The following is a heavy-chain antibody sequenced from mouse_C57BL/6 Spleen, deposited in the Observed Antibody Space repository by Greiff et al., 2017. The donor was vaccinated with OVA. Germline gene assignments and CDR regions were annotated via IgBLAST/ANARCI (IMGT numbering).Heavy chain of an antibody. D-gene: IGHD1-1*01. Sequence: DVKLVESGGDLVKPGGSLKLSCAASGFTFSSYGMSWVRQTPDKRLEWVATISSGGSYTYYPDSVKGRFTISRDNAKNTLYLQRSSLKSEDTAMYYCERHDPVVATGERGYWYFDVWGTGTTVTVSS. V-gene: IGHV5-6*02. CDR1: GFTFSSYG. J-gene: IGHJ1*03. CDR3: ERHDPVVATGERGYWYFDV. CDR2: ISSGGSYT.